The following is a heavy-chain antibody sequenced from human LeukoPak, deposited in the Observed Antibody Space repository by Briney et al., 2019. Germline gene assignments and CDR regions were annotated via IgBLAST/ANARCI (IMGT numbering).Heavy chain of an antibody. V-gene: IGHV3-53*04. CDR1: GFTLSSNY. CDR3: ARDSNLGYYYGMDV. CDR2: IYSGGST. J-gene: IGHJ6*02. Sequence: PGGSLRLSCAASGFTLSSNYMSWVRQAPGKGLEWVSVIYSGGSTYYGDSVKGRFTISRHNSKNTLYLQMNSLRAEDTAVYYCARDSNLGYYYGMDVWGQGTTVTVSS.